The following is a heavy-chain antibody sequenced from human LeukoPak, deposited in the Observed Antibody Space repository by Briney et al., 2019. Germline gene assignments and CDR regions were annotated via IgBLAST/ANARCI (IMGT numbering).Heavy chain of an antibody. Sequence: GGSLRLSCAASGFTFSSYAMSWVRQAPGKGLEWVSAISGSGDSTYYADSVKGRFTVSRDNSKNTLYLQMNSLRAEDTALYYCAKRDYYGSSGYYYLYWGQGTLVTVSS. J-gene: IGHJ4*02. CDR2: ISGSGDST. CDR1: GFTFSSYA. D-gene: IGHD3-22*01. CDR3: AKRDYYGSSGYYYLY. V-gene: IGHV3-23*01.